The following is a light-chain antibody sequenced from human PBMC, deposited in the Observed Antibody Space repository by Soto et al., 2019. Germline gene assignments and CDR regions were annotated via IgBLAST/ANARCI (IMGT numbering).Light chain of an antibody. V-gene: IGLV2-14*01. CDR3: SSYAGGTTVV. Sequence: QSVLTQPASVSGSPGQSIAFSCTGTSSDIGNYNYVSWYQQHPGKAPKLMIYDVSNRPSGVSDRFSGSMSGNTASLTISGLQPEDEADYYRSSYAGGTTVVFGGGTKLTVL. CDR2: DVS. CDR1: SSDIGNYNY. J-gene: IGLJ2*01.